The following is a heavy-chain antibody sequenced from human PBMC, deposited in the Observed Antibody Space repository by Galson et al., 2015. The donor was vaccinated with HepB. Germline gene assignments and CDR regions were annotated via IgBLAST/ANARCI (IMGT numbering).Heavy chain of an antibody. CDR2: ISGSGGST. D-gene: IGHD6-19*01. CDR3: AKDPGEAVAGTLYYFDY. V-gene: IGHV3-23*01. J-gene: IGHJ4*02. Sequence: SLRLSCAASGFTFSSYAMSWVRQAPGKGLEWVSAISGSGGSTYYADSVKGRFTISRDNSKNTLYLQMNSLRAEDTAVYYCAKDPGEAVAGTLYYFDYWGQGTLVTVSS. CDR1: GFTFSSYA.